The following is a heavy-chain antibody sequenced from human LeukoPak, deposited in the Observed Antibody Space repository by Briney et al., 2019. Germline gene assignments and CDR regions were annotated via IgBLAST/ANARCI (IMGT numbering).Heavy chain of an antibody. Sequence: SETLSLTCTVSGDSISSYYWSWIRQPPGKGLEWIGYIYYSGSTNYNPSLKSRVTISVDTSRNQFSLKLSSVTAADTAVYYCARGVGTHYYESSGFYGVVPTPPDYWGQGILVTVSS. J-gene: IGHJ4*02. CDR2: IYYSGST. CDR1: GDSISSYY. V-gene: IGHV4-59*01. D-gene: IGHD3-22*01. CDR3: ARGVGTHYYESSGFYGVVPTPPDY.